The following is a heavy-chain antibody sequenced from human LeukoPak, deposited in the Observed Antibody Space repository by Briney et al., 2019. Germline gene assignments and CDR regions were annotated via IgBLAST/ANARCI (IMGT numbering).Heavy chain of an antibody. CDR3: ARMAEEGTSWLDP. CDR2: ISYSGTT. D-gene: IGHD5-24*01. CDR1: GGSLTNYY. J-gene: IGHJ5*02. Sequence: LETLSLTCSVSGGSLTNYYWTWSRQAPGKGLEWIGYISYSGTTKYNPSLESRVTMSVDTSKNQLSLKSTSVTAADTAVYYCARMAEEGTSWLDPWGQGTQVTVSS. V-gene: IGHV4-59*01.